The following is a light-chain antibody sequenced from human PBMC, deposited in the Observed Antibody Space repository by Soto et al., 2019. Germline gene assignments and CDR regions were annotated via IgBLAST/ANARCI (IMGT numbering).Light chain of an antibody. J-gene: IGLJ3*02. CDR3: AAWDDSLNGRWV. CDR1: SSNIGSNT. CDR2: SNN. V-gene: IGLV1-44*01. Sequence: QSVLTQPPSASGTPGQRVTISCSGSSSNIGSNTVNWYQQLPGTAPKLLIYSNNQRPSGVPDRFSGSKSGTSASLAISGRQSEDEADYYCAAWDDSLNGRWVFGGGTKLTVL.